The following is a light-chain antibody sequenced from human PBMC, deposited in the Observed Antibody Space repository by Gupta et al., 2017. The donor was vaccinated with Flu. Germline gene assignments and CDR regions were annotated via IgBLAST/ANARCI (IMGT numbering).Light chain of an antibody. CDR2: RNN. CDR1: RSHIGSNY. Sequence: RVTSSSSATRSHIGSNYVFWYQQLPGASPILLMSRNNQRPSVDPDRFSGSKSGPSAPLAISGLRSDDEADYYCSTWDDSVNGGAFGGGTKVTVL. J-gene: IGLJ3*02. V-gene: IGLV1-47*01. CDR3: STWDDSVNGGA.